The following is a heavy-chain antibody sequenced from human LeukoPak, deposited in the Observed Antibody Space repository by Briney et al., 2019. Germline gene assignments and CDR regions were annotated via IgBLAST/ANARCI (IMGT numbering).Heavy chain of an antibody. CDR1: GFTFSSYG. V-gene: IGHV3-30*18. D-gene: IGHD3-22*01. CDR2: ISYDGSNK. CDR3: ANTYYYDSGGYPTPKFDY. Sequence: GGSLRLSCAASGFTFSSYGMHWVRQAPGKGLEWVAVISYDGSNKYYADSVKGRFTISRDNSKNTLYLQMNSLRAEDTAVYYCANTYYYDSGGYPTPKFDYWGQGTLVTVSS. J-gene: IGHJ4*02.